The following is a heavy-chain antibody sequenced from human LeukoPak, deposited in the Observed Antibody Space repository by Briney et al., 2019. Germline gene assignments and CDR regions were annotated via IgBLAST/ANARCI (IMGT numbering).Heavy chain of an antibody. Sequence: SETLSLTCTVSGYSISSGYYWGWIRPPPGKGLEWIGSIYHSGSTYYNPSLKSRVTISVDTSKNQFSLKLSSVTAADTAVYYCALAYCGGDCSDSEAFDIWGQGTMVTVSS. V-gene: IGHV4-38-2*02. D-gene: IGHD2-21*01. CDR1: GYSISSGYY. CDR2: IYHSGST. J-gene: IGHJ3*02. CDR3: ALAYCGGDCSDSEAFDI.